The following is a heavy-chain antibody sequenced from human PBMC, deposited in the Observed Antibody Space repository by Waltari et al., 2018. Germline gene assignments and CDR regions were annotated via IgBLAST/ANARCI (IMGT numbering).Heavy chain of an antibody. CDR2: ISAYNGNT. D-gene: IGHD6-13*01. CDR1: GYTFTSYG. CDR3: AIYGGSSSWYDIDAFDI. V-gene: IGHV1-18*01. Sequence: QVQLAQSGAEVKKPGASVKVSCKASGYTFTSYGISWVRQAPGQGLEWMGWISAYNGNTNYAQKLQGRVTMTTDTSTSTAYMELRSLRSDDTAVYYCAIYGGSSSWYDIDAFDIWGQGTMVTVSS. J-gene: IGHJ3*02.